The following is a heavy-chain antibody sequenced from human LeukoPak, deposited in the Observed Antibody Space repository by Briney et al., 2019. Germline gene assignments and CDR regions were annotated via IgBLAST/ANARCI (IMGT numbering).Heavy chain of an antibody. CDR1: GYTFTSYG. CDR2: ISAYNGNT. J-gene: IGHJ5*02. Sequence: ASVKVSFKASGYTFTSYGISWVRQAPGQGREWMGWISAYNGNTNYAQKLQGRVTMTTDTSTSTAYLELRRLRSDDTAVYYCARDLGSWFDPWGRATLVTVSS. D-gene: IGHD1-26*01. V-gene: IGHV1-18*01. CDR3: ARDLGSWFDP.